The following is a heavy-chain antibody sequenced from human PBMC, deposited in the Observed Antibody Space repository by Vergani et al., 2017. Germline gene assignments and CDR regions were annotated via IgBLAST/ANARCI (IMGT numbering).Heavy chain of an antibody. Sequence: EVQLVESGGGLVKPGGSLRLSCAASGFTFSSYSMNWVRQAPGKGLEWVSSISSSSSYIYYADSVKGRFTISRDNAKNSLYLQMNSLRAEDTAVYYCARGRDGAWEYQLLYSYYYYHGMDVWGQGTTVTVSS. CDR3: ARGRDGAWEYQLLYSYYYYHGMDV. CDR2: ISSSSSYI. CDR1: GFTFSSYS. J-gene: IGHJ6*02. D-gene: IGHD2-2*02. V-gene: IGHV3-21*01.